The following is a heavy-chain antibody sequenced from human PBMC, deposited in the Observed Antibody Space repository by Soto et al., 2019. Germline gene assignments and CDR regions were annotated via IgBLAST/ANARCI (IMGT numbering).Heavy chain of an antibody. Sequence: EVQLVESGGGLVQPGRSLRLSCAASGFTFDDYAMHWVRQAPGKGLEWVSGISWNSGSIGYADSVEGRFTISRDNAKNSLYLQMNSLRAEDTALYYCAKGGDILTYGMDVWGQGTTVTVSS. CDR2: ISWNSGSI. J-gene: IGHJ6*02. CDR3: AKGGDILTYGMDV. D-gene: IGHD3-9*01. CDR1: GFTFDDYA. V-gene: IGHV3-9*01.